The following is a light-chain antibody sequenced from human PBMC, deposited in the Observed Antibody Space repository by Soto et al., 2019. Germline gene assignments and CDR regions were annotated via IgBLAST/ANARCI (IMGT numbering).Light chain of an antibody. CDR1: QSVNSD. J-gene: IGKJ4*01. CDR2: DAS. CDR3: QQRENLIT. Sequence: EIVLTQSPATLSLSPGDRATLSCRASQSVNSDLAWFQQKPGQAPSLLIYDASNRATGIPARFSGSGSETDFTLTIRSRGPEDFAVYYCQQRENLITFGGGTKVEL. V-gene: IGKV3-11*01.